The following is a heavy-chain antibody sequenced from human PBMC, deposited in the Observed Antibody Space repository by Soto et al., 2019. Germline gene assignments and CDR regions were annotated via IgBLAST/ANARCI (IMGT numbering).Heavy chain of an antibody. J-gene: IGHJ6*02. CDR1: GYTFTSYA. CDR2: INAGNGNT. CDR3: ARAGYSYGLYYYGMDV. V-gene: IGHV1-3*01. Sequence: ASVKVSCTASGYTFTSYAMHWVRQAPGQRLEWMGWINAGNGNTKYSQKFQGRVTITRDTSASTAYMELSSLRSEDTAVYYCARAGYSYGLYYYGMDVWGQGTTVTVSS. D-gene: IGHD5-18*01.